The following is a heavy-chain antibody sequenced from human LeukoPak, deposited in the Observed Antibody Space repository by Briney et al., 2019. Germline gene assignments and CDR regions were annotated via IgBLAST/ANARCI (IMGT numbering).Heavy chain of an antibody. Sequence: SETLSLTCTVSGGSISSSSYYWGWIRQPPGKGLEWVGSIYYTGSTYYNPSLKSRVTISVDKSKNQFSLKLSSVTAADTAVYYCARYYYDSSGYYYDYWGQGTLVTVSS. CDR2: IYYTGST. J-gene: IGHJ4*02. D-gene: IGHD3-22*01. CDR3: ARYYYDSSGYYYDY. V-gene: IGHV4-39*07. CDR1: GGSISSSSYY.